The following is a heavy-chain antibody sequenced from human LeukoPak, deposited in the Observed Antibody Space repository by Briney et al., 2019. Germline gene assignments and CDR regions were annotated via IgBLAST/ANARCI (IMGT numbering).Heavy chain of an antibody. CDR2: ISGSGGST. Sequence: GGSLRLSCATSGFTFSSYAMSWVRQAPGKGLEWVSAISGSGGSTYYADSVKGRFTISRDNSKNTLYLQMNSLRAEDTAVYYCAKSGRDIVVVPAHWGQGTLVTVSS. CDR1: GFTFSSYA. J-gene: IGHJ4*02. V-gene: IGHV3-23*01. CDR3: AKSGRDIVVVPAH. D-gene: IGHD2-2*01.